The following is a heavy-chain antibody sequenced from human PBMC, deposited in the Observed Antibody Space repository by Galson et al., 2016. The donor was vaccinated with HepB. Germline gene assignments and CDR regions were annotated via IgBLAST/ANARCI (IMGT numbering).Heavy chain of an antibody. J-gene: IGHJ6*02. CDR1: GFTFSNAW. Sequence: LRLSCAASGFTFSNAWMSWVRQAPGKGLEWVGRIKSKTDGGTTDYAAPVKGRFSIPRDDSKNTLYLQMDSLKTEDTAVYYCRYGMDVWGQGTTVTVSS. V-gene: IGHV3-15*01. CDR2: IKSKTDGGTT. CDR3: RYGMDV.